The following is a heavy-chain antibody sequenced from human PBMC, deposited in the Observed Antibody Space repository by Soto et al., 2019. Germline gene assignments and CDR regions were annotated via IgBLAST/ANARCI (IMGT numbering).Heavy chain of an antibody. CDR1: GGSISSGGYY. CDR2: IYYSGST. V-gene: IGHV4-31*03. J-gene: IGHJ6*02. CDR3: ARDRAENGMDV. D-gene: IGHD3-10*01. Sequence: SETLSLTCTVSGGSISSGGYYWSWIRQHPGKGLEWIGYIYYSGSTYYNPSLKSRVTISVDTSKNQFSLKLSSVTAADTAVYYCARDRAENGMDVWGQGTTVSVSS.